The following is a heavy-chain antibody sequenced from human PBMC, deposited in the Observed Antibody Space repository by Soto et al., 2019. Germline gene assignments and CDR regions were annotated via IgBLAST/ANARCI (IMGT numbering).Heavy chain of an antibody. V-gene: IGHV3-48*03. Sequence: LRLSCAASGFTFSSYEMNWVRQAPGKGLEWLSYISSSGSNIYYADSVKGQFTISRDNAKNSLHLQMNSLRAEDTAVYYCARVGSPYDKSGDYDFGGQGTLVTVSS. D-gene: IGHD3-22*01. J-gene: IGHJ4*02. CDR2: ISSSGSNI. CDR1: GFTFSSYE. CDR3: ARVGSPYDKSGDYDF.